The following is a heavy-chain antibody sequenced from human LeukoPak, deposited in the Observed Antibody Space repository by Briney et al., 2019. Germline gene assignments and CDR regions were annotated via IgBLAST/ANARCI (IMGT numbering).Heavy chain of an antibody. CDR2: IFYSGST. CDR1: GGSISSSSYY. CDR3: ARPRRNYYYMDV. Sequence: SETLSLTCTVSGGSISSSSYYWGWIRQPPGKGLEWIGGIFYSGSTYYNPSLKSRVTISVDTSKNQFSLRLSSVTAADTAVYYCARPRRNYYYMDVWGKGTTVTVSS. J-gene: IGHJ6*03. V-gene: IGHV4-39*01. D-gene: IGHD1-14*01.